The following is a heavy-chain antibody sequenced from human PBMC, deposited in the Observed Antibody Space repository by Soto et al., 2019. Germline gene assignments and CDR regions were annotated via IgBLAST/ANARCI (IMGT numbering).Heavy chain of an antibody. Sequence: SETLSLTCAVYGGSFSGYYWSWIRQPPGKGLEWIGEINHSGSTNYNPSLKSRVTISVDMSKNQFSLKLSSVTAADTAVYYCARVRYSSGWKTGDYFDYWGQGTLVTVSS. CDR3: ARVRYSSGWKTGDYFDY. J-gene: IGHJ4*02. CDR1: GGSFSGYY. D-gene: IGHD6-19*01. CDR2: INHSGST. V-gene: IGHV4-34*01.